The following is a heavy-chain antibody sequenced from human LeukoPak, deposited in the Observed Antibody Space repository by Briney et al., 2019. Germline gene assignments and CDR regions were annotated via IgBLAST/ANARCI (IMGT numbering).Heavy chain of an antibody. D-gene: IGHD6-6*01. J-gene: IGHJ4*02. CDR3: ARGPQPVSFKGRGYFDY. CDR1: GGSFSGYY. CDR2: INHSGST. V-gene: IGHV4-34*01. Sequence: SETLSLTCAVYGGSFSGYYWSWIRQPPGKGLEWIGEINHSGSTNYNPSLKSRVTISVDTSKYQFSLKLSSVTAADTAVYYCARGPQPVSFKGRGYFDYWGQGTLVTVSS.